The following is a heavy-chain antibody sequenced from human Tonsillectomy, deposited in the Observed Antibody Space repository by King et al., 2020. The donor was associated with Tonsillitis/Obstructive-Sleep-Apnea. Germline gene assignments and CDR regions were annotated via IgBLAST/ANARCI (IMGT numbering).Heavy chain of an antibody. D-gene: IGHD3-3*01. Sequence: QLQESGPGLVKPSETLSLTWTVSGGSIRCSRYYWGGIREPPGKGLEGCGSIYYSGGTYYNPTLKSRVTRSVDMSKNQFSLKLRSVTAADTAVYYCARASLLEWLLFFDYWGQGTLVTVSS. CDR2: IYYSGGT. CDR3: ARASLLEWLLFFDY. J-gene: IGHJ4*02. V-gene: IGHV4-39*01. CDR1: GGSIRCSRYY.